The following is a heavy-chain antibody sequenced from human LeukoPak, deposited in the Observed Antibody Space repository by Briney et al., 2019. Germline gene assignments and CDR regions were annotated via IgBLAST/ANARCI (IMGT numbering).Heavy chain of an antibody. Sequence: ASVKVSCKASGYTFTSYYMHWVRQAPGQGLEWMGIINPSGGSTSYAQKFQGRVTMTRDTSTSTVYMELSSLRSEDTAVYYCAGPSVGYNSFDYWGQGTLVTVSS. J-gene: IGHJ4*02. CDR1: GYTFTSYY. V-gene: IGHV1-46*01. D-gene: IGHD5-24*01. CDR3: AGPSVGYNSFDY. CDR2: INPSGGST.